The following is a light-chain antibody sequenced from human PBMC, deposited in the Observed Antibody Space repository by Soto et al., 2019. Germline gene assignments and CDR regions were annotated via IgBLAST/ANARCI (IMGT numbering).Light chain of an antibody. Sequence: QAVVTQPASVSGSPGQSITISCTGTSSDVGGYNYVSWYQQHPGKAPKLMIYEVSNRPSGVSNRFSGSKSGNTASLTISGLRAEDEADYYCSSYTSSSTPMVFGGGTKLTVL. CDR2: EVS. CDR3: SSYTSSSTPMV. V-gene: IGLV2-14*01. CDR1: SSDVGGYNY. J-gene: IGLJ2*01.